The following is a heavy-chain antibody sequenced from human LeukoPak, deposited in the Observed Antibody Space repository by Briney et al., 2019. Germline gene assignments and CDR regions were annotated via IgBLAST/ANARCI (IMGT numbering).Heavy chain of an antibody. J-gene: IGHJ2*01. D-gene: IGHD1-14*01. CDR1: GASISSYY. Sequence: ETLSLTCTVSGASISSYYWSWIRQPPGKGLEWIGYFYYGGSTNYNPSLKSRVTISIDTSRTQFSLKLSSVTAADTAVYYCARGRDNAVWYFDLWGRGTLVTVSS. V-gene: IGHV4-59*01. CDR2: FYYGGST. CDR3: ARGRDNAVWYFDL.